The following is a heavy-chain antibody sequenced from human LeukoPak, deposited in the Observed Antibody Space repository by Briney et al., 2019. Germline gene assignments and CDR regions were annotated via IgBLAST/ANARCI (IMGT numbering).Heavy chain of an antibody. Sequence: GESLKISCKGSGYSFTSYWIGWVRQMPGKGLEWMGIIYPGDSDTRYSPSFQDQVTISADKSISTAYLQWSSLKASDTATYYCSRQAGCCYTENWFDPRGQGNLVTVSS. V-gene: IGHV5-51*01. CDR1: GYSFTSYW. CDR3: SRQAGCCYTENWFDP. D-gene: IGHD2-2*02. CDR2: IYPGDSDT. J-gene: IGHJ5*02.